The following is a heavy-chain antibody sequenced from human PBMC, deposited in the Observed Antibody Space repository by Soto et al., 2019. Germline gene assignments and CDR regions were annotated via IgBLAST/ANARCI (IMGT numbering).Heavy chain of an antibody. V-gene: IGHV1-69*01. CDR1: GGTFSSYA. D-gene: IGHD2-15*01. CDR2: IIPIFGTA. J-gene: IGHJ2*01. Sequence: QVQLVQSGAEVKKPGSSVKVSCKASGGTFSSYAISWVRQAPGQGLEWMGGIIPIFGTANYAQKFQGRVKITADESTSTAYMELSSLRSEDTAVYYCARDRGGYCSGGSCQHSFRYFDLWGRGTLVTVSS. CDR3: ARDRGGYCSGGSCQHSFRYFDL.